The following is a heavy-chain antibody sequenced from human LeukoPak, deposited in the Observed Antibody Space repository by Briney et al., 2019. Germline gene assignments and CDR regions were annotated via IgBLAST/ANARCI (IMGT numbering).Heavy chain of an antibody. V-gene: IGHV3-7*01. Sequence: PGGSLRLSCAASGFTFSSYRMSWVRQAPGKGLEWVANIKQDGSEKYYVDSVKGRFTISRDNAKNSLYLQMNSLRAEDTAVYYCVLNRRTRQLVPWEVDYWGQGTLVTVSP. J-gene: IGHJ4*02. CDR2: IKQDGSEK. D-gene: IGHD6-13*01. CDR1: GFTFSSYR. CDR3: VLNRRTRQLVPWEVDY.